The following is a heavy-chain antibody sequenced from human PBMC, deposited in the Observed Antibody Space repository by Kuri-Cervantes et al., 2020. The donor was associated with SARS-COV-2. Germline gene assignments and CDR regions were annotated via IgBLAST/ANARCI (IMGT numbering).Heavy chain of an antibody. CDR1: VGSFSVYY. Sequence: SQTLSLTRAVYVGSFSVYYGSCIRQPPGKGLEWSGEINHSVSTNYNPSLKSRVTISVDTSKNQFSLKLSSVTAADTAVYYCARLARDNVVVPAAVGRDFDYWGQGTLVTVSS. CDR3: ARLARDNVVVPAAVGRDFDY. J-gene: IGHJ4*02. D-gene: IGHD2-2*01. V-gene: IGHV4-34*01. CDR2: INHSVST.